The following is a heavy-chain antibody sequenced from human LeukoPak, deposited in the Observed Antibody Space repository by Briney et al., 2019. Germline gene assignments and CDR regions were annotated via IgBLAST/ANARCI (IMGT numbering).Heavy chain of an antibody. D-gene: IGHD2-2*01. CDR2: IYYSGST. CDR1: GGSISSGDYY. Sequence: PSETLSLTCTVSGGSISSGDYYWSWIGQPPGKGLEWIGYIYYSGSTYYNPSLKSRVTISVDTSKNQFSLKLSSVTAADTAVYYCARELGYSSSTSCYPDYWGQGTLVTVSS. CDR3: ARELGYSSSTSCYPDY. V-gene: IGHV4-30-4*08. J-gene: IGHJ4*02.